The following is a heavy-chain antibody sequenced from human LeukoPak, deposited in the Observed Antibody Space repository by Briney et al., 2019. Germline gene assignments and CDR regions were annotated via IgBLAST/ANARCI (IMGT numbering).Heavy chain of an antibody. J-gene: IGHJ4*02. V-gene: IGHV3-48*03. D-gene: IGHD6-19*01. CDR3: AREIVSAVAGNFDY. CDR1: GFTFSSYE. Sequence: RGSLRLSCAASGFTFSSYEMNWVRQAPGKGLEWVSYISSSGSTRTYEDSVKGRFTISRDNAKNSLYLEMNSLRAEDTAVYYCAREIVSAVAGNFDYWGQGTLVTVSS. CDR2: ISSSGSTR.